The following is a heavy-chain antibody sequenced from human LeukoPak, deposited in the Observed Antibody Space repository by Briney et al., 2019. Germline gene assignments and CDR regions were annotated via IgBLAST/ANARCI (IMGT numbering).Heavy chain of an antibody. J-gene: IGHJ4*02. V-gene: IGHV4-30-2*01. Sequence: SETLSLTCTVSGGSISSGGYYWSWIRQPPGKGLEWIGYIYHSGSTYYNPSLKSRVTISVDRSKNQFSLKLSSVTAADTAVYYCARVYSSSPHVDYWGQGTLVTVSS. CDR3: ARVYSSSPHVDY. CDR2: IYHSGST. D-gene: IGHD6-6*01. CDR1: GGSISSGGYY.